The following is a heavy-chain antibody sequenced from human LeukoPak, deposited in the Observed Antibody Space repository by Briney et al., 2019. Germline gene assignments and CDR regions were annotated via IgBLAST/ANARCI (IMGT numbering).Heavy chain of an antibody. V-gene: IGHV1-46*01. D-gene: IGHD2-15*01. Sequence: ASVKVSCKSSGYTFTTYYMHWVRQAPGQGLEWMGIINPSDGSTSYAQKFQGRVTMTRDTSTGTVYMQLSSLRSEDTAVYYCARDPGSDCSGGSCYLDYWGQGALVTVSS. CDR1: GYTFTTYY. CDR3: ARDPGSDCSGGSCYLDY. CDR2: INPSDGST. J-gene: IGHJ4*02.